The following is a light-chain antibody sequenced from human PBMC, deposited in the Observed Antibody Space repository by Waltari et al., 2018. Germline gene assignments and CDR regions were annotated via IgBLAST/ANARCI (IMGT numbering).Light chain of an antibody. Sequence: QLVLTQSPSASASLGASVKVTCTLSSGHTNTAIAWHQQQPERGPRFSVRINSDGSHKKGDGVPDRFSGSRSGTEFYLTISSLQSEDEGDYYCQTWDTAILLFGGGTKLSVL. J-gene: IGLJ3*02. CDR3: QTWDTAILL. V-gene: IGLV4-69*01. CDR1: SGHTNTA. CDR2: INSDGSH.